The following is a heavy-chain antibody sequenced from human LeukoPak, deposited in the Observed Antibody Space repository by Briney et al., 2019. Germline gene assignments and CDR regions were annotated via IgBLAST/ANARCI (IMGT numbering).Heavy chain of an antibody. Sequence: PGGSLRLSCAPSGFTFSSYEMNWVRQAPGKGLKWVSYISSSGSTIYYADSVKGRFTISRDNAKNSLYLQMNSLRAEDTAVYYCASLPEVPPDYWGQGTLVTVSS. CDR2: ISSSGSTI. J-gene: IGHJ4*02. CDR1: GFTFSSYE. CDR3: ASLPEVPPDY. V-gene: IGHV3-48*03.